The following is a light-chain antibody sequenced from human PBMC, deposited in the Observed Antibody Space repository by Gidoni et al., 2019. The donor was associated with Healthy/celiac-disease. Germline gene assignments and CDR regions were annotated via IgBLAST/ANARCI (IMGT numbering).Light chain of an antibody. J-gene: IGLJ2*01. Sequence: QSALTQPASVSGSPGPSITISFTGTSSDVGSYNLVSWYQQHPGKAPKLMIYEVSKRPAGVSSRFSGSKSGNTASLTISGLQAEDEADYYCCSYADSLVCGGGTKLTVL. CDR2: EVS. V-gene: IGLV2-23*02. CDR3: CSYADSLV. CDR1: SSDVGSYNL.